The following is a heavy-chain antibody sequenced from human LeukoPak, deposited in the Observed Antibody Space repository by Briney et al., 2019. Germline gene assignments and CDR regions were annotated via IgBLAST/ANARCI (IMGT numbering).Heavy chain of an antibody. CDR2: INHSGST. V-gene: IGHV4-34*01. D-gene: IGHD3-22*01. CDR1: GGSFSGYS. J-gene: IGHJ4*02. Sequence: PSETLSLTCAFSGGSFSGYSWSWIRQPPGKGLEWIGEINHSGSTNYNPSLKSRVTISVDTSKNQFSLKLSSVTAADTAVYYCASAAWKDKGQYYYDSSGYYYGHDYWGQGNLVTVSS. CDR3: ASAAWKDKGQYYYDSSGYYYGHDY.